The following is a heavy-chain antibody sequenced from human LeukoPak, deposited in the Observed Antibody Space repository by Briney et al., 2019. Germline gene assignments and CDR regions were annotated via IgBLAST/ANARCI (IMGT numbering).Heavy chain of an antibody. J-gene: IGHJ3*02. CDR2: IRANGETT. D-gene: IGHD7-27*01. Sequence: PGGTLRLSCAASGFTFTHYGMNWVRQAPGKGLEWVSGIRANGETTYYADSLRGRFTISRDNSRSMVWLQMNSLTAEDTAMYYCGRDLNWGAFDIRGLGTLVTVSS. V-gene: IGHV3-23*01. CDR3: GRDLNWGAFDI. CDR1: GFTFTHYG.